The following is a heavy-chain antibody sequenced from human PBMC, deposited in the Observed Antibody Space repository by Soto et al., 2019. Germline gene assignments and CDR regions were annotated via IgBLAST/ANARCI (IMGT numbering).Heavy chain of an antibody. D-gene: IGHD6-13*01. CDR3: ARAAQLVKNWFDP. J-gene: IGHJ5*02. Sequence: SETLSLTCAVSGVSISSTSWWVWVRQPPGKGLERIGEIYHSGTTNYNPSLKSRVTISLDKSKNHFSLRLTSATAADTAVYYCARAAQLVKNWFDPWGQGTLVTVSS. CDR2: IYHSGTT. CDR1: GVSISSTSW. V-gene: IGHV4-4*02.